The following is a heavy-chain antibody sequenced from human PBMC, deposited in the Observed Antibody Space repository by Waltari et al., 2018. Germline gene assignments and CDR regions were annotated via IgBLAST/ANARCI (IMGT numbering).Heavy chain of an antibody. CDR2: IWYDGINK. Sequence: QVQLVESGGGVVQPGRSLRLSCAASGFTFSSYGMHWVRQAPGKGLGWVAGIWYDGINKYYADSGKGLFTISRDNSKNTLYLQMNSLRAEDTAVYYCAKERLGKVRWYFDLWGRGTLVTVSS. CDR3: AKERLGKVRWYFDL. D-gene: IGHD3-16*01. V-gene: IGHV3-33*06. J-gene: IGHJ2*01. CDR1: GFTFSSYG.